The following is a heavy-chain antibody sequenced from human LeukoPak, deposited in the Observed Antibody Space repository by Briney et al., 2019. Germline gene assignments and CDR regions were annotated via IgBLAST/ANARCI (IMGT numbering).Heavy chain of an antibody. V-gene: IGHV4-31*03. CDR2: IYYSGST. Sequence: SETLSLTCTVSGVSISSGGYYWGWLRQQPGKGLEWIGYIYYSGSTYYNPSLKTRVTISVDTSKNQFSLKLSSVTAADTAVYYCARSIAAAGIFDYWGQGTLVTVSS. J-gene: IGHJ4*02. CDR1: GVSISSGGYY. CDR3: ARSIAAAGIFDY. D-gene: IGHD6-13*01.